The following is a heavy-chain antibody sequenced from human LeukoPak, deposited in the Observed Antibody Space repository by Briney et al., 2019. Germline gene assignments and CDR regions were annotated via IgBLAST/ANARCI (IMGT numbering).Heavy chain of an antibody. J-gene: IGHJ4*02. V-gene: IGHV4-34*01. CDR2: INHSGST. Sequence: SETLSLTCAVYGGSFSGYYWSWIRQPPGKGLEWIGEINHSGSTNYNPSLKSRVTISVDTSKNQFSLKLSSVTAADTAVYYCARGGRGYYDFWSGYWFFWGQGTLVTVSS. CDR3: ARGGRGYYDFWSGYWFF. CDR1: GGSFSGYY. D-gene: IGHD3-3*01.